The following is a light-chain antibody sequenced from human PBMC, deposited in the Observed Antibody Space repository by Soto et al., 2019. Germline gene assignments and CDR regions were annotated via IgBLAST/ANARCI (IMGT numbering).Light chain of an antibody. V-gene: IGKV3-20*01. CDR2: VAS. CDR1: QSVSSSY. J-gene: IGKJ1*01. Sequence: EMVLTQSPGTLSLSPGERATLSCRASQSVSSSYLAWYQQKPGQAPRLLIFVASSRATGIPDRFSGSGSGTDFTLIISRLEPEDFAVYYCQQYGSSPPWTFGQGTKVEIK. CDR3: QQYGSSPPWT.